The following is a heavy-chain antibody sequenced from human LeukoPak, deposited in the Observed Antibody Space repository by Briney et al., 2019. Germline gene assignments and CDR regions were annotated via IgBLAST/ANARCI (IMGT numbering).Heavy chain of an antibody. CDR1: GDSASSNTAA. D-gene: IGHD1-26*01. CDR2: TYYRSKWYY. Sequence: SQTLSLTCAISGDSASSNTAAWNWIRQSPSRGLEWLGRTYYRSKWYYDSALSARSRITINPDTSQNQFSLQLNSVTPEDTAVYYCARSGNYNFDSWGQGTLVTVSS. CDR3: ARSGNYNFDS. J-gene: IGHJ4*02. V-gene: IGHV6-1*01.